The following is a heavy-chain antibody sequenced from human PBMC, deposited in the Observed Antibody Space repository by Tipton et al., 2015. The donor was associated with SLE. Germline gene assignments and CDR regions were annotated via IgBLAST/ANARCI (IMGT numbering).Heavy chain of an antibody. J-gene: IGHJ6*02. D-gene: IGHD5-18*01. CDR3: ARLWFRDPEYGMDV. V-gene: IGHV1-18*01. CDR2: ISAYNRKT. Sequence: QSGAEVKKPGASVKVSCKASGYTITSDGLSWVRQAPGQGLEWMGWISAYNRKTNYAHNFQDRVTMTTDISTSTGYMEVRNLRPDDTAVYYCARLWFRDPEYGMDVWGQGTAVAVSS. CDR1: GYTITSDG.